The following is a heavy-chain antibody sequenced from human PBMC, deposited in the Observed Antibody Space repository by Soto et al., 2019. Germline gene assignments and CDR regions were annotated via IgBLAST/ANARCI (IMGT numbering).Heavy chain of an antibody. D-gene: IGHD2-21*01. V-gene: IGHV3-11*01. Sequence: VGSLRLSCAASGFTFSDYYMSWIRQAPGKGLEWVSYISSSGSTIYYADSVKGRFTISRDNAKNSLYLQMNSLRAEDTAVYYCARAPGIVVVNAHLIGMDVWGQGTTVTVSS. CDR2: ISSSGSTI. CDR3: ARAPGIVVVNAHLIGMDV. CDR1: GFTFSDYY. J-gene: IGHJ6*02.